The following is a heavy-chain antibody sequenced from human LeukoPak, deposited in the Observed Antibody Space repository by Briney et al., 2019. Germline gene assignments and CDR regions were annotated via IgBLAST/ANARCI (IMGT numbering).Heavy chain of an antibody. CDR3: ARDQSPEGYSGYDRWDGYNPFDY. Sequence: GGSLARSCDASEIALWSYSVNWVRQAPGKRMEWVSSISSSSSYIYYADSVKGRFTISRDNAKNSLYLQMNSLRAEDTAVYYCARDQSPEGYSGYDRWDGYNPFDYWGQGTLVTVSS. CDR2: ISSSSSYI. D-gene: IGHD5-12*01. J-gene: IGHJ4*02. V-gene: IGHV3-21*01. CDR1: EIALWSYS.